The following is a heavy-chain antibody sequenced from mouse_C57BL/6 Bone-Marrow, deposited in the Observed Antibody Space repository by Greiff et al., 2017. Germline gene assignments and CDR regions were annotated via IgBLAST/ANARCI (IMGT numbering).Heavy chain of an antibody. V-gene: IGHV1-55*01. CDR3: ARAGYDYRWFAY. CDR1: GYTFTSYW. CDR2: IYPGSGST. Sequence: QVQLQQPGAELVKPGASVEMSCKASGYTFTSYWITWVKQRPGQGLEWIGDIYPGSGSTNYNEKFKSKATLTVDTSSSTAYMQLSSLTSEDSAVYYCARAGYDYRWFAYWGQGTLVTVSA. J-gene: IGHJ3*01. D-gene: IGHD2-4*01.